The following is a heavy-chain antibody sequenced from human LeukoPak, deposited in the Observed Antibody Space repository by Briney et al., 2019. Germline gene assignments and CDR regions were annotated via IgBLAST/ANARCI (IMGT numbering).Heavy chain of an antibody. J-gene: IGHJ5*02. D-gene: IGHD3-10*01. V-gene: IGHV5-51*01. CDR1: GYRFSYYW. CDR2: IYPYDSHT. Sequence: GESLKISFEASGYRFSYYWIAWVRQMPGKGLEWMGVIYPYDSHTRYSPSFQGQVTISADKSISTAYLQWSSLKASDSAMYFCTRLPNSGADLTWFDPWGQGTLVTVSS. CDR3: TRLPNSGADLTWFDP.